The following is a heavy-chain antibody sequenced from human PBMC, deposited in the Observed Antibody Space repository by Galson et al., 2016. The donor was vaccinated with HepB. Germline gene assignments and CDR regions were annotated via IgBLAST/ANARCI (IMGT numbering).Heavy chain of an antibody. J-gene: IGHJ6*02. CDR3: AKRAYYGSGRNGGGMDV. CDR2: IWYDGSNK. V-gene: IGHV3-33*06. Sequence: SLRLSCAASLFTFSSYGMHWVRQAPGKGLEWVAMIWYDGSNKFYADSVKGRFTISRDNPNNRLYLQMNSLRAEDTAVYYCAKRAYYGSGRNGGGMDVWGQGTTVTVSS. D-gene: IGHD3-10*01. CDR1: LFTFSSYG.